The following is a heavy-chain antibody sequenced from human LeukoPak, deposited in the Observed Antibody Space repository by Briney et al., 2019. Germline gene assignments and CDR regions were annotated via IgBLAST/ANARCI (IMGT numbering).Heavy chain of an antibody. CDR3: ARDFIVVVPAGFDP. CDR2: INPNSGGT. J-gene: IGHJ5*02. D-gene: IGHD2-2*01. Sequence: GASVKVSGKASGYTFTGYYMHWVRQAPGQGLEWMGWINPNSGGTNYAQKFQGRVTMTGDTSISTAYMELSRLRSDDTAVYYCARDFIVVVPAGFDPWGQGTLVTVSS. CDR1: GYTFTGYY. V-gene: IGHV1-2*02.